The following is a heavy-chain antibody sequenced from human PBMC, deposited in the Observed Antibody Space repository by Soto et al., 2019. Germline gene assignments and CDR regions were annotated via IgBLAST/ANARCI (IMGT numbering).Heavy chain of an antibody. J-gene: IGHJ3*02. CDR3: ARGGYYYDSSGYYYDSFDN. D-gene: IGHD3-22*01. V-gene: IGHV4-30-4*01. Sequence: SETLSLTCTVSGGSISSGDYYWSWIRQPPGKGLEWIGYIYYSGSTYYNPSLKSRVTISVDTSKNQFSLKLSSVTAADTAVYYCARGGYYYDSSGYYYDSFDNWGQGTMVTVS. CDR2: IYYSGST. CDR1: GGSISSGDYY.